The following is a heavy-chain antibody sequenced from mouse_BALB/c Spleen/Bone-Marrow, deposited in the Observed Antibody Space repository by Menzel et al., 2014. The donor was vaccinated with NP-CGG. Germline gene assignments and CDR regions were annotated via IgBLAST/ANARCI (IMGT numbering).Heavy chain of an antibody. D-gene: IGHD2-4*01. CDR2: IDPANGNT. V-gene: IGHV14-3*02. CDR3: ARYDCGVCFDY. Sequence: VHVKQSGAEVVKPGASVKLSCTASGFNIKDTYMHWVKQRPEQGLEWIGRIDPANGNTKYDPKFQGKTTITADTSSNTAYLQLSSLTSEDTDVYYCARYDCGVCFDYWGQGTTLTVSS. J-gene: IGHJ2*01. CDR1: GFNIKDTY.